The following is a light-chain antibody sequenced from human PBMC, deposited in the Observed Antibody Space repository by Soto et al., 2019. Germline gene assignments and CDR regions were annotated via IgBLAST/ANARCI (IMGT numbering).Light chain of an antibody. CDR3: QQYGSSPLT. V-gene: IGKV3-20*01. CDR1: QSVSICY. CDR2: GAS. Sequence: ELVLTQSPGTLSLSPGERATLSCRASQSVSICYLAWYQQKPGQAPRLLIYGASSRATGIPDRFSGSGSGTDFTLTISRLEPEDFAVYYCQQYGSSPLTFGGGTKVEIK. J-gene: IGKJ4*01.